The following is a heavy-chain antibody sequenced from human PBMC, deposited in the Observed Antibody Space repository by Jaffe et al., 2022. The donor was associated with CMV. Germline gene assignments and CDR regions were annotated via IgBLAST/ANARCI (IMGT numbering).Heavy chain of an antibody. Sequence: QLQLQESGPGLVKPSETLSLTCTVSGGSISSSSYYWGWIRQPPGKGLEWIGSIYYSGSTYYNPSLKSRVTISVDTSKNQFSLKLSSVTAADTAVYYCARQTVTHDKVMYYYYGMDVWGQGTTVTVSS. V-gene: IGHV4-39*01. J-gene: IGHJ6*02. CDR2: IYYSGST. CDR3: ARQTVTHDKVMYYYYGMDV. D-gene: IGHD4-17*01. CDR1: GGSISSSSYY.